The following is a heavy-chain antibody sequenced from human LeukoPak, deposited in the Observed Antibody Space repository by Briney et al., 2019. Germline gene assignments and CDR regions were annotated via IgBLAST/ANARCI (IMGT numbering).Heavy chain of an antibody. V-gene: IGHV1-18*01. CDR1: GYTFTSYG. D-gene: IGHD1-26*01. CDR3: ARVAGRKEVGAIFSLDY. Sequence: ASVKVSCKASGYTFTSYGISWVRQAPGQGLEWMGWISAYNGNTNYAQKLQGRVTMTTDTSTSTAYTELRSLRSDDTAVYYCARVAGRKEVGAIFSLDYWGQGTLVTVSS. CDR2: ISAYNGNT. J-gene: IGHJ4*02.